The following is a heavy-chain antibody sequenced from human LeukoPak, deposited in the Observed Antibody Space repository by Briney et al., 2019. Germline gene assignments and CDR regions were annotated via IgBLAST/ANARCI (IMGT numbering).Heavy chain of an antibody. Sequence: PGETLSLTCAGSGFTISSFWWSWIRQAPGKGLEWIARIYTSGSTNYNTSLKIRVTMSVDTSKNQFSLKLSSVTAADTAVYYCARDPSGSGSYYNPAAEGSMDVWGQGTTVTVSS. CDR1: GFTISSFW. V-gene: IGHV4-4*07. CDR3: ARDPSGSGSYYNPAAEGSMDV. J-gene: IGHJ6*02. CDR2: IYTSGST. D-gene: IGHD3-10*01.